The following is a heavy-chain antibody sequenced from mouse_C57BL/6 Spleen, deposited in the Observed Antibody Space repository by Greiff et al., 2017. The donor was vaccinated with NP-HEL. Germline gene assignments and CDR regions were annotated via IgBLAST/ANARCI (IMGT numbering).Heavy chain of an antibody. CDR2: IYPGGGYT. CDR3: ARSGAPYFDY. Sequence: QVHVKQSGAELVRPGTSVKMSCKASGYTFTNYWIGWAKQRPGHGLEWIGDIYPGGGYTNYNEKFKGKATLTADKSSSTAYMQFSSLTSEDSAIYYCARSGAPYFDYWGQGTTLTVSS. CDR1: GYTFTNYW. J-gene: IGHJ2*01. V-gene: IGHV1-63*01.